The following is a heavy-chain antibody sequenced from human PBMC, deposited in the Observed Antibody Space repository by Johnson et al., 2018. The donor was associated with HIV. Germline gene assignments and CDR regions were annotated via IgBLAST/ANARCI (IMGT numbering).Heavy chain of an antibody. D-gene: IGHD3-16*02. Sequence: MQLVESGGGVVRPGGSLRLSCAASGFTFDEYAMTWVRQVPGKGLEWVSNINWTGGRTDYGDSVKGRFTISRDNAKNTLYLQMNNLRVEDTALYYCARSMFFQVMGELSSSGTSGFDIWGQGTMVTVSS. V-gene: IGHV3-20*04. J-gene: IGHJ3*02. CDR1: GFTFDEYA. CDR3: ARSMFFQVMGELSSSGTSGFDI. CDR2: INWTGGRT.